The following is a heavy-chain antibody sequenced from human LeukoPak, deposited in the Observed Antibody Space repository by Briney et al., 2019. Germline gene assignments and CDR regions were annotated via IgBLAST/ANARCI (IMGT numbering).Heavy chain of an antibody. CDR1: GGSISSGGYS. D-gene: IGHD5-18*01. CDR3: ARERLPESGYFDL. Sequence: SETLSLTCAVSGGSISSGGYSWSWIRQPPGKGLEWIGYIYHSGSTYYNPSLKSRVTISVDRSKNQFSLKLSSVTAADTAVYYCARERLPESGYFDLWGRGTLVTVSS. CDR2: IYHSGST. J-gene: IGHJ2*01. V-gene: IGHV4-30-2*01.